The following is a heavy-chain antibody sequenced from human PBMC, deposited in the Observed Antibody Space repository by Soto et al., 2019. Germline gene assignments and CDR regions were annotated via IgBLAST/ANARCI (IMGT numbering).Heavy chain of an antibody. J-gene: IGHJ6*02. D-gene: IGHD3-3*01. CDR3: ASGALDYDFWSGYLGPYYYYYGMDV. CDR2: INSDGSST. CDR1: GFTFSSYW. V-gene: IGHV3-74*01. Sequence: GGSLRLSCAASGFTFSSYWMHWVRQAPGKGLVWVSRINSDGSSTSYADSVKGRFTISRDNAKNTLYLQMNSLRAEDTAVYYCASGALDYDFWSGYLGPYYYYYGMDVWGQGTTVTVSS.